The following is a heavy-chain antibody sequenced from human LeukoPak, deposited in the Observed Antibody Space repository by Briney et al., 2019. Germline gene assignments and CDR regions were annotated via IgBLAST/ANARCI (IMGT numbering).Heavy chain of an antibody. D-gene: IGHD3-22*01. CDR2: ISAGGGST. Sequence: GGSLRLSCAASGFTFTSYARSWVRQAPGKGLEWVSGISAGGGSTYYADSVKGRFTISRDKSKNTLYLQMNSLRAEDTAVYYCAKENWAYNWKYDSSASGIKYWGQGTLVTVSS. CDR3: AKENWAYNWKYDSSASGIKY. V-gene: IGHV3-23*01. CDR1: GFTFTSYA. J-gene: IGHJ4*02.